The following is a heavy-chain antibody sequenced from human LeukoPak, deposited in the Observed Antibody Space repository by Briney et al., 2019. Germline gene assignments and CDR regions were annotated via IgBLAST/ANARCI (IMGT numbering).Heavy chain of an antibody. CDR1: GGSISTYY. CDR3: AKLGSFYYYMDV. Sequence: SETLSLTCTVSGGSISTYYWSWIRQPPGKGLEWIGYIYYTGSTSYNPSLKSRVTMSLDASKNQFSLKLSSVTAADTAVYYCAKLGSFYYYMDVWGKGTTVTVSS. CDR2: IYYTGST. D-gene: IGHD3-16*01. J-gene: IGHJ6*03. V-gene: IGHV4-59*12.